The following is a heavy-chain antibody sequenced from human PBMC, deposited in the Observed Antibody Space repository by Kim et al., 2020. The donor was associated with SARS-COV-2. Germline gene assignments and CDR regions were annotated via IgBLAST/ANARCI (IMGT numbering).Heavy chain of an antibody. CDR3: ATDITRIVGATSAFDI. D-gene: IGHD1-26*01. Sequence: ASVKVSCKVSGYTLTELSMHWVRQAPGKGLEWMGGFDPEDGETMYAQKFQGRVTMTEDTSTDTAYMELSSLRSEDTAVYYCATDITRIVGATSAFDIWGQGTMVTVSS. CDR1: GYTLTELS. J-gene: IGHJ3*02. CDR2: FDPEDGET. V-gene: IGHV1-24*01.